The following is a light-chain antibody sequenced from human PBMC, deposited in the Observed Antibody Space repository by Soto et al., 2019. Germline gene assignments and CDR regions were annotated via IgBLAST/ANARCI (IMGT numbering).Light chain of an antibody. Sequence: DIQMTQSPSSLSASVGARVSITCQASEDIRTSLSWFQHKPGRAPKLLIYGASYLETGVPSRFRGSGSGTDFTLTISSLQPEDIAIYYCHHYNNLPPFTFGPGTVVDVK. CDR2: GAS. J-gene: IGKJ3*01. CDR1: EDIRTS. V-gene: IGKV1-33*01. CDR3: HHYNNLPPFT.